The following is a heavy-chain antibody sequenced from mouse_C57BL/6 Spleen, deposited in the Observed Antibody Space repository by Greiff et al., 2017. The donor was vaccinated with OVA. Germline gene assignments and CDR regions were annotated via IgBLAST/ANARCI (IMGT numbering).Heavy chain of an antibody. CDR1: GFTFTDYY. V-gene: IGHV7-3*01. Sequence: EVQLQESGGGLVQPGGSLSLSCAASGFTFTDYYMSWVRQPPGKALEWLGFIRNKANGYTTEYSASVKGRFTISRDNSQSILYLQMNALRAEDSATYYCARWRVYYGNYGAMDYWGQGTSVTVSS. J-gene: IGHJ4*01. CDR2: IRNKANGYTT. CDR3: ARWRVYYGNYGAMDY. D-gene: IGHD2-1*01.